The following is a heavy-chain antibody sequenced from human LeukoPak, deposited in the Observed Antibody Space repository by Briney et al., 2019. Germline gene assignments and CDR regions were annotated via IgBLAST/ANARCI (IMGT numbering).Heavy chain of an antibody. CDR2: ISGDGTRT. J-gene: IGHJ4*02. D-gene: IGHD3-16*01. CDR1: GFSFSSYA. V-gene: IGHV3-23*01. CDR3: AKWPEGAMDYFDY. Sequence: PGGSLRLYCAASGFSFSSYAMTWARQAPVKGLEWVSAISGDGTRTYYADSVKGRFTISRDNSKNTLYLEMSSLRVEDTAIYYCAKWPEGAMDYFDYWGQGTLVTVSS.